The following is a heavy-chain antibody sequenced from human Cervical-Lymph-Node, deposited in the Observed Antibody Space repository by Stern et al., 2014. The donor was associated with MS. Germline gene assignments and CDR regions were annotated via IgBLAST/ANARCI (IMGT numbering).Heavy chain of an antibody. CDR3: ARVTGRSDWPLDS. CDR2: ISTTSFTI. CDR1: GFSFDAYT. V-gene: IGHV3-48*01. Sequence: EVHLVESGGGLVQPGGSLRLSCAASGFSFDAYTMTWVRQAPGKGLEWISYISTTSFTIYYADSVKGRFTVSRDNARNSLYLQMDTLSADDTALYYCARVTGRSDWPLDSWGQGTLVIVSS. D-gene: IGHD3-9*01. J-gene: IGHJ4*02.